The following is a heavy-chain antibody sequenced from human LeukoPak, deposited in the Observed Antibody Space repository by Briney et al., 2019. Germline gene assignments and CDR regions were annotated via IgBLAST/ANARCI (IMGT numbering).Heavy chain of an antibody. CDR1: GFTLSNYG. J-gene: IGHJ3*01. V-gene: IGHV3-23*01. Sequence: GGSLRLSCAASGFTLSNYGMAWVRQPPGKGLEWVAAVRGSGYSTSYADSVRGRFTISRDNSKNTLYLQMNSLRAEDTAVYYCGEDPNGDYLGAFDFWGQGTMVTVSS. CDR2: VRGSGYST. CDR3: GEDPNGDYLGAFDF. D-gene: IGHD4-17*01.